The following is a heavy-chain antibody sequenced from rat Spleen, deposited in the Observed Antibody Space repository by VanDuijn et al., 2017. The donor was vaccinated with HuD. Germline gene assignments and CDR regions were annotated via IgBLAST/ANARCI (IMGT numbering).Heavy chain of an antibody. Sequence: EVQLVESGGGLVQPGRSLKLSCVVSRFTFSNYYMAWVHQAPTKGLEWVASISTGGGNTYYRDSVKGRFTISRDNAKNTLYLQMDSLRSEDTATYYCARQVLTWDYFDYWGQGVMVTVSS. CDR1: RFTFSNYY. V-gene: IGHV5-25*01. CDR2: ISTGGGNT. D-gene: IGHD1-3*01. J-gene: IGHJ2*01. CDR3: ARQVLTWDYFDY.